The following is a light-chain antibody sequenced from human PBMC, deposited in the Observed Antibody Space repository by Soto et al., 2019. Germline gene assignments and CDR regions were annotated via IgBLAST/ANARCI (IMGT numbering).Light chain of an antibody. CDR1: QSISIY. CDR2: AAS. J-gene: IGKJ1*01. V-gene: IGKV1-39*01. CDR3: QQSYTTLGT. Sequence: DFQMTPSPSSLSASVGDRVTITCRASQSISIYLNWYQQKPGKAPKLLIYAASSLQSGVPSRFSASGSGTDFTLTISSLQPEDFATYYCQQSYTTLGTFGQGTKVEIK.